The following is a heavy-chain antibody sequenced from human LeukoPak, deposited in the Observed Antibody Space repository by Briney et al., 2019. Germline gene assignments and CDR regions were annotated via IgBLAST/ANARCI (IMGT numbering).Heavy chain of an antibody. CDR2: IIPILGIA. CDR1: GGTFSSYA. CDR3: ARDIRDGYNPFDP. D-gene: IGHD5-24*01. Sequence: SVKVSCKASGGTFSSYAISWVRQAPGQGLEWMGRIIPILGIANYAQKFQGRVTITADKSTSTAYMELSSLRSEDTAVYYYARDIRDGYNPFDPWGQGTLVTVSS. V-gene: IGHV1-69*04. J-gene: IGHJ5*02.